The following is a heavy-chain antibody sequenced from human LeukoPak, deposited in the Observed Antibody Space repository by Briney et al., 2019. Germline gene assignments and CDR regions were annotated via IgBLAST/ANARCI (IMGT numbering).Heavy chain of an antibody. CDR3: ARGWHNSAWFHFDY. J-gene: IGHJ4*02. CDR1: GGSISDTNYF. V-gene: IGHV4-39*07. CDR2: IYYSGST. D-gene: IGHD6-19*01. Sequence: SETLSLTCLVSGGSISDTNYFWGWTRQPPGKGLEWIGNIYYSGSTRYNPSLSSRLTISVDTSKNQFSLRLSSVTAADTAVYYCARGWHNSAWFHFDYWGQGTLVTVSS.